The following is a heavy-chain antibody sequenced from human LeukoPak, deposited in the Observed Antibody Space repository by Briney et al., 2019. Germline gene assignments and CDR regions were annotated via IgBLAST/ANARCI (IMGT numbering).Heavy chain of an antibody. V-gene: IGHV3-23*01. J-gene: IGHJ4*02. D-gene: IGHD6-13*01. CDR3: AKNIAAPTTPFDY. CDR2: ISGSGGTT. CDR1: GFTFSNYA. Sequence: PGGSLRLSCAGYGFTFSNYATSWVRQAPGKGLEWVSGISGSGGTTYYADSVKGRFTISGDNSKNTLYLQMNYLRAEDTALYYCAKNIAAPTTPFDYWGQGTLVTVSS.